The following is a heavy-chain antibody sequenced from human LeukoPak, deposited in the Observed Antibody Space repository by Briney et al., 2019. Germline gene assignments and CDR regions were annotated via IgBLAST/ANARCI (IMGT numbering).Heavy chain of an antibody. CDR2: ISDSGGST. Sequence: GGSLRLSCAVSGFSFSDYAMSRVRQPPGKGLEWVSSISDSGGSTYYAASVKGRFTISRDKSKNTLYLQMNSLRAEDTAVYYCAKDQRGYSSLFDSWGQGTLVTVSS. V-gene: IGHV3-23*01. J-gene: IGHJ4*02. CDR1: GFSFSDYA. CDR3: AKDQRGYSSLFDS. D-gene: IGHD6-6*01.